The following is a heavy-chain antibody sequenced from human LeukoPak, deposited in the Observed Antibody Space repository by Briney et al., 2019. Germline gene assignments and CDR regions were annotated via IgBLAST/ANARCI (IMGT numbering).Heavy chain of an antibody. J-gene: IGHJ2*01. D-gene: IGHD2-15*01. CDR3: ARVALGSWYFDL. Sequence: SVKVSCKASGGTFSSYAISWVRQAPGQGLEWMGGIIPIFGTANYAQKFQGRVTLTTDTSTRTAYMDLRSLRSDDTAVYHCARVALGSWYFDLWGRGTLVTVSS. CDR1: GGTFSSYA. CDR2: IIPIFGTA. V-gene: IGHV1-69*05.